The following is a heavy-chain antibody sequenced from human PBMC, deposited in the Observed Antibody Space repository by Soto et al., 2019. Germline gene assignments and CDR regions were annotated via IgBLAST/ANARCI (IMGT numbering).Heavy chain of an antibody. CDR3: ARSSFSYCSGGSCYPTGY. D-gene: IGHD2-15*01. CDR1: GFTFSSYW. Sequence: EVQLVESGGGLVQPGGSLRLSCAASGFTFSSYWMSWVRQAPGKGLEWVANIKQDGSEKYDVDSVKGRFTISRDNAKNSLYLQMNSLRAEDTAVYYCARSSFSYCSGGSCYPTGYWGQGTLVTVSS. V-gene: IGHV3-7*01. J-gene: IGHJ4*02. CDR2: IKQDGSEK.